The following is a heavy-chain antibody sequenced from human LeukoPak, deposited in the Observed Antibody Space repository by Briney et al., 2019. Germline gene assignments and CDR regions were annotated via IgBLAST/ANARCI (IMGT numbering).Heavy chain of an antibody. V-gene: IGHV3-74*01. CDR2: IASDGSST. Sequence: QPGGSLRLSCAASGFTFSSYWMHWVRQAPGKGLVWVSRIASDGSSTTYADSVKGRFIISRDNARNTVYLQLNSLRVEDTAVYYCVRDFRSADYWGQGTLVTVSS. CDR3: VRDFRSADY. J-gene: IGHJ4*02. CDR1: GFTFSSYW.